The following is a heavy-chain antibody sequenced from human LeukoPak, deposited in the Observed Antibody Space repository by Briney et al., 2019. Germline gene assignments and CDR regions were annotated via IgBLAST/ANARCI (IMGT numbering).Heavy chain of an antibody. D-gene: IGHD2-2*01. CDR3: ARYYCSSSSCLMFDY. Sequence: GGSLRLSCAASGFTFSSYWMHWVRQAPGKGLVWVSRINSDGGSTSYADSVKGRFTISRDNAKNTLYLQMNSLRAEDTAVYYCARYYCSSSSCLMFDYWGQGTLVTVSS. CDR1: GFTFSSYW. V-gene: IGHV3-74*01. J-gene: IGHJ4*02. CDR2: INSDGGST.